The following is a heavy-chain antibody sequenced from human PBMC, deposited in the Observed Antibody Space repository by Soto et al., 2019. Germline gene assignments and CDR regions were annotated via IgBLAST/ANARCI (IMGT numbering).Heavy chain of an antibody. CDR2: IYYSGST. D-gene: IGHD3-9*01. J-gene: IGHJ3*02. CDR3: ARLTMYYDILTGYYTGRDAFDI. CDR1: GGSISSSSYY. V-gene: IGHV4-39*01. Sequence: PSETLSLTCTVSGGSISSSSYYWGWIRQPPGKGLEWIGSIYYSGSTYYNPSLKSRVTISVDTSKNQFSLKLSSVTAADTAVYYCARLTMYYDILTGYYTGRDAFDIWGQGTMVT.